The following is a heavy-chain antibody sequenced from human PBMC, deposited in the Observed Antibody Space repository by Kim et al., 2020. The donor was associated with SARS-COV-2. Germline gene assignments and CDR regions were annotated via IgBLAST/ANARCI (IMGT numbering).Heavy chain of an antibody. J-gene: IGHJ5*02. CDR3: ARQARRGHIVARHGWFDP. CDR1: GGSISSSSYY. D-gene: IGHD2-15*01. V-gene: IGHV4-39*01. Sequence: SETLSLTCTVSGGSISSSSYYWGWIRQPPGKGLEWIGSIYYSGSTYYNSSLKSRATLSVDTSKNQFHLKLSPVTAADTAVYYCARQARRGHIVARHGWFDPGGQGTLVTVSS. CDR2: IYYSGST.